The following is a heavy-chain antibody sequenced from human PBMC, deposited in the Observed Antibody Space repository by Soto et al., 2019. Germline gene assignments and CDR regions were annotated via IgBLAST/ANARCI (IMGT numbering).Heavy chain of an antibody. CDR1: GFNFGSYA. J-gene: IGHJ4*02. Sequence: GSLRLSCAASGFNFGSYAMHWVRQAPGKGLEWVATIWYDGSNKYYTGSVKGRFTISRDNSKNTVFLQMNSLRAEDTAVFYCVRGGGSASATLDYWGQGTLVTVSS. V-gene: IGHV3-33*01. CDR3: VRGGGSASATLDY. D-gene: IGHD2-15*01. CDR2: IWYDGSNK.